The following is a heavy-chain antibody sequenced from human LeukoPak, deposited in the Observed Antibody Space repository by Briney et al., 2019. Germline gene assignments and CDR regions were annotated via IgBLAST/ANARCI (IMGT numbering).Heavy chain of an antibody. J-gene: IGHJ4*02. CDR2: IYYSGST. CDR3: ASFNLQQLASDY. V-gene: IGHV4-59*01. CDR1: GGSISSYY. Sequence: PSETLSLTCTVSGGSISSYYWSWIRQPPGKGLEWIGYIYYSGSTNYNPSLKSRVTISVDTSKNQFSLKLSSVTAADTAVYYCASFNLQQLASDYWGQGTLVTVSS. D-gene: IGHD6-13*01.